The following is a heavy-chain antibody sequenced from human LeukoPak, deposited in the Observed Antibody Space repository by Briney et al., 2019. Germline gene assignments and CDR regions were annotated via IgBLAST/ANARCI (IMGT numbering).Heavy chain of an antibody. J-gene: IGHJ3*02. V-gene: IGHV4-4*02. Sequence: PSETLSLTCTVSGGSISSSNWWSWVRQPPGKGLEWIGEIYHSGSTNYNPSLKSRVTTSVDKSKNQFSLKLSSVTAADTAVYYCARGPDGSYYQGTFDIWGQGTMVTVSS. CDR2: IYHSGST. CDR3: ARGPDGSYYQGTFDI. D-gene: IGHD3-10*01. CDR1: GGSISSSNW.